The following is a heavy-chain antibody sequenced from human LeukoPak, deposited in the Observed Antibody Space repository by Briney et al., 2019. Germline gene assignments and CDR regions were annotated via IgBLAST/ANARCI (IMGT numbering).Heavy chain of an antibody. CDR3: ARPYNSGWYGDLDY. Sequence: QPGSSLRLSCAASGFSFSSYAIHWVRQAPGKGLEWVAVISYDGSNKYYADSVKGRFTISRDNSKNTLYLQMNTLRAKDTAVYYCARPYNSGWYGDLDYWGQGTLVTVSS. CDR1: GFSFSSYA. V-gene: IGHV3-30*03. J-gene: IGHJ4*02. D-gene: IGHD6-19*01. CDR2: ISYDGSNK.